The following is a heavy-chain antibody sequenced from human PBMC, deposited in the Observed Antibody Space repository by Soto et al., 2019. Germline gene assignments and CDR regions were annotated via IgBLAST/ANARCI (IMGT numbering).Heavy chain of an antibody. D-gene: IGHD5-18*01. Sequence: SETLSLTCTVSGGSISSYYWSWIRQPPGKGLEWIGYIYYSGSTNYNPSLKSRVTISVDTSKNQFSLKLSSVTAADTAVYYCASGYSYGFGHYYYYYGMDVWGQGTTVTVSS. CDR3: ASGYSYGFGHYYYYYGMDV. CDR1: GGSISSYY. CDR2: IYYSGST. J-gene: IGHJ6*02. V-gene: IGHV4-59*01.